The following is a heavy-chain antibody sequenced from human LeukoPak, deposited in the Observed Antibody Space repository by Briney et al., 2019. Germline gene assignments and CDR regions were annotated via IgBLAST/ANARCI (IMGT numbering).Heavy chain of an antibody. V-gene: IGHV4-59*08. Sequence: SETLSLTCTVSGGPMRSYYWSWVRQAPGKGLEWIGYIYYSGSTNYNPSLKSRVTISVDTSKNQFSLKLSSLSVADTATYYCARTGYSSTWSPLNHFDYWGQGLLVTVST. J-gene: IGHJ4*02. CDR2: IYYSGST. CDR3: ARTGYSSTWSPLNHFDY. D-gene: IGHD6-13*01. CDR1: GGPMRSYY.